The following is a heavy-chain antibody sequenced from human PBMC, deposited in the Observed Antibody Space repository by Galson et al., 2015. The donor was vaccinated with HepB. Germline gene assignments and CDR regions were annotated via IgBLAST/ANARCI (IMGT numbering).Heavy chain of an antibody. J-gene: IGHJ5*01. Sequence: ETLSLTCTVSGASITSDHWWSWVRQPPGKGLEWIGETYSGGNTNFNSSFESRVTMSVDGSSNEFSLRLSSVTAADTAVYYCARQYSSRVNHHDWLDSWGQGTLVTVSS. V-gene: IGHV4-4*02. CDR1: GASITSDHW. D-gene: IGHD6-13*01. CDR3: ARQYSSRVNHHDWLDS. CDR2: TYSGGNT.